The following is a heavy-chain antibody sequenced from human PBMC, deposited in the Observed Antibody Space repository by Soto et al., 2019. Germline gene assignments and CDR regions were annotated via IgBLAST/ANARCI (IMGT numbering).Heavy chain of an antibody. V-gene: IGHV3-7*01. D-gene: IGHD4-17*01. CDR2: IKQDGSQK. CDR3: ARHHYGDYVYYFDY. Sequence: GGSLRLSCGGSGFTFSSHWMGWVRQAPEKGLEWVANIKQDGSQKKYVDSVEGRFTISRDNAKNSLYLQMDSLRAEDTAIYYCARHHYGDYVYYFDYWGQGTLVTVSS. CDR1: GFTFSSHW. J-gene: IGHJ4*02.